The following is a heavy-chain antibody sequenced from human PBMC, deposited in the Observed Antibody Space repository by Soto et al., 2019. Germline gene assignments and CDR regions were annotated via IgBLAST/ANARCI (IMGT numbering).Heavy chain of an antibody. Sequence: VSGRTVVNPTQTLTLTCTFSGFSLSTSGVGVGWIRQPPGKALEWLALIYWNDDKRYSPSLKSRLTITKDTSKNQVVLTMTNMDPVDTATYYCAHRIAAAGFFDYWGQGTLVTVSS. CDR3: AHRIAAAGFFDY. CDR2: IYWNDDK. J-gene: IGHJ4*02. V-gene: IGHV2-5*01. CDR1: GFSLSTSGVG. D-gene: IGHD6-13*01.